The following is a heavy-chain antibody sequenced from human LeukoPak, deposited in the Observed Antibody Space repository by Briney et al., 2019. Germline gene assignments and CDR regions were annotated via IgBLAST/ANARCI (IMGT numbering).Heavy chain of an antibody. CDR2: IYYSGST. D-gene: IGHD4-17*01. J-gene: IGHJ3*02. CDR1: GGSISSGDYY. Sequence: PSETLSLTCTVSGGSISSGDYYWSWIRQPPGKGLEWIGYIYYSGSTYYNPSLKSRVTISVDTSKNQFSLKLSSVTAADTAVYYCARETVTKAISAFDIWGQGTMVTVSS. V-gene: IGHV4-30-4*01. CDR3: ARETVTKAISAFDI.